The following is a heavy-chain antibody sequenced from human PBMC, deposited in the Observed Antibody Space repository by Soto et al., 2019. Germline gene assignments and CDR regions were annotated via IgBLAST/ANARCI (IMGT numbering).Heavy chain of an antibody. CDR2: IKSKSDGGTI. CDR3: TTGPNLRPLAAFDI. V-gene: IGHV3-15*01. CDR1: GFTFTNAW. Sequence: VPLVESGGGLVKPGGSLRLSCAASGFTFTNAWMTWVRQGPGKGLEWVGRIKSKSDGGTIDYAAPVKGRFTISRDDSKNTLYLQMNSLKTEDTAVYYCTTGPNLRPLAAFDIWGQGTVVTVSS. J-gene: IGHJ3*02.